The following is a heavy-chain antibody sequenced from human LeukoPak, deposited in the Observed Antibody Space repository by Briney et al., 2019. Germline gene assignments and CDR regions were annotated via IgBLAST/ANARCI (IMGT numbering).Heavy chain of an antibody. D-gene: IGHD3-22*01. CDR2: IYSSGST. CDR1: GGSISSYH. Sequence: PSETLSLTCTVSGGSISSYHWSWHRQPPGKGLEWIGYIYSSGSTNYNPSLESRVTISVDTSKNQFSLKLSSVTAADTAVYYCAREAMIDNWFDPWGQGTLVTVSS. J-gene: IGHJ5*02. CDR3: AREAMIDNWFDP. V-gene: IGHV4-59*01.